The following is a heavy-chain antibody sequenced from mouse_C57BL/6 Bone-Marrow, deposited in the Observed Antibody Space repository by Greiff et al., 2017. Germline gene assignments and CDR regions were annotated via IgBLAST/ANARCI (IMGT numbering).Heavy chain of an antibody. CDR2: INYDGSST. J-gene: IGHJ1*03. D-gene: IGHD1-1*01. CDR3: ARDYSWYFAV. Sequence: EVKVVESEGGLVQPGSSMKLSCTASGFTFSDYYMAWVRQVPEKGLEWVANINYDGSSTYYLDSLKSRFIISRDNAKNILYLQMSSLKSEDTATYYCARDYSWYFAVWGTGTTVTVSA. V-gene: IGHV5-16*01. CDR1: GFTFSDYY.